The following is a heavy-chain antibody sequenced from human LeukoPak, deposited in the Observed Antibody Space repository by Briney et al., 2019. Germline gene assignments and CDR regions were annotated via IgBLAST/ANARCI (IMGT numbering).Heavy chain of an antibody. CDR2: ISSSGSTI. V-gene: IGHV3-11*04. D-gene: IGHD3-10*02. J-gene: IGHJ6*04. CDR3: AELGITMIGGV. CDR1: GFTFSDHY. Sequence: GGSLRLSCAASGFTFSDHYMNWVRQAPGKGLEWVSYISSSGSTIYYADSVKGRFTISRDNAKNSLYLQMNSLRAEDTAVYYCAELGITMIGGVWGKGTTVTISS.